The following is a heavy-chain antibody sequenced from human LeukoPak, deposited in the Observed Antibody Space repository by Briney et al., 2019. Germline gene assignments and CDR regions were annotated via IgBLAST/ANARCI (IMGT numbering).Heavy chain of an antibody. Sequence: GGSLRLSCAASGFTFSSYGIHWVRQAPGKGLEWVAFIQNDGNSKFYADSVKGRFTISRDNSENTLYLQMNSLRTEDTAIYHCAKDEIQGVVGAGPGYWGQGTLVTVSS. V-gene: IGHV3-30*02. CDR2: IQNDGNSK. CDR3: AKDEIQGVVGAGPGY. CDR1: GFTFSSYG. J-gene: IGHJ4*02. D-gene: IGHD1-26*01.